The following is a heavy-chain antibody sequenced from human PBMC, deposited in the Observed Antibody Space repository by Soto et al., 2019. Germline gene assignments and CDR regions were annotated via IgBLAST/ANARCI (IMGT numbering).Heavy chain of an antibody. CDR1: GGSISSGYT. CDR2: IYHGGST. D-gene: IGHD7-27*01. Sequence: TSETLSLTCAVSGGSISSGYTWSWIRQSPGKGLEWIGYIYHGGSTYYNPSLNSRVTISVDKSKNQFSLILTSVTAADTAVYYCARTLPGDRGAYFESWGQGTLVTAPQ. J-gene: IGHJ4*02. V-gene: IGHV4-30-2*06. CDR3: ARTLPGDRGAYFES.